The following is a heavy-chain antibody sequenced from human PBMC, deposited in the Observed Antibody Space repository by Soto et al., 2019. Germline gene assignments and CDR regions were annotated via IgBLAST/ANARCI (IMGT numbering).Heavy chain of an antibody. CDR1: GDSITSAYW. CDR2: IYQSGSA. Sequence: PSETLSLTCAVSGDSITSAYWWAWIRQPPGKGLEWVASIYQSGSAFYNPSLKTRATILVDRSKNQFSLNLTSVTAADAAVYYCARAFYGVDLWGQGTTVTVSS. J-gene: IGHJ6*02. CDR3: ARAFYGVDL. V-gene: IGHV4-38-2*01.